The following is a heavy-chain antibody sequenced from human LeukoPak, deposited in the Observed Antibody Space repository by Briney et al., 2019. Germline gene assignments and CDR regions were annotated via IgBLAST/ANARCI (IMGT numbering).Heavy chain of an antibody. J-gene: IGHJ4*02. CDR2: INHSGST. CDR3: ARGGYCSSTSCYRHKFDY. D-gene: IGHD2-2*01. Sequence: PSETLSLTCAVYGGSFSGYYWSWIRQPPGKELEWIGEINHSGSTNYNPSLKSRVTISVDTSKNQFSLKLSSVTAADTAVYYCARGGYCSSTSCYRHKFDYWGQGTLVTVSS. V-gene: IGHV4-34*01. CDR1: GGSFSGYY.